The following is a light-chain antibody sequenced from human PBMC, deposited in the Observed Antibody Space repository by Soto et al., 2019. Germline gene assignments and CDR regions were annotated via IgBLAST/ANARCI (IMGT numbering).Light chain of an antibody. Sequence: QSVLTQPPSASESPGQSVTISCTGVSGDVGGYTYVSWYQHSPGKAPKLLIYEVSERAQGVPDRFSGSKSGNTASLTVSDLQPDDEADYYCCSSGGRNGFVVFGGGTQLTVL. CDR1: SGDVGGYTY. CDR3: CSSGGRNGFVV. CDR2: EVS. V-gene: IGLV2-8*01. J-gene: IGLJ2*01.